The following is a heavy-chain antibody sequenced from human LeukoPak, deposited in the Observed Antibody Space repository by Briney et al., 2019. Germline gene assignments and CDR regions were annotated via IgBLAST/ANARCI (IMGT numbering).Heavy chain of an antibody. CDR1: GGSFSGYY. V-gene: IGHV4-34*01. CDR3: ARGPPLSLRGYSYGPDY. Sequence: SETLSLTCAVYGGSFSGYYWSWIRQPPGKGLEWIGEINHSGSTNYNPSLRSRVSISVDTSKNQFSLKLSSVTAADTAVYYCARGPPLSLRGYSYGPDYWGQGTLVTVSS. J-gene: IGHJ4*02. D-gene: IGHD5-18*01. CDR2: INHSGST.